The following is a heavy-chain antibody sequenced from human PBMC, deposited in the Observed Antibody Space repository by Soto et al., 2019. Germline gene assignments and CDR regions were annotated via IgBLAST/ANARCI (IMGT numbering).Heavy chain of an antibody. Sequence: ASVKVSCKASGYTFITYFMHWVRQAPGQGLEWMGVINPSRGTTSYAQKFQDRVTMTRDTSASTAYTELSSLRSEDTAVYYCAREEGVPYDFWSGSISLRFDPWGQGTLVTVSS. CDR3: AREEGVPYDFWSGSISLRFDP. J-gene: IGHJ5*02. D-gene: IGHD3-3*01. CDR2: INPSRGTT. V-gene: IGHV1-46*01. CDR1: GYTFITYF.